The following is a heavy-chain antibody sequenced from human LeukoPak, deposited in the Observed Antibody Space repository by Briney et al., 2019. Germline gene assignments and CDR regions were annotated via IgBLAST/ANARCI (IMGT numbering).Heavy chain of an antibody. CDR2: ISGSGGST. J-gene: IGHJ6*03. V-gene: IGHV3-23*01. CDR1: GFTFSSYG. Sequence: GGSLRLSCAASGFTFSSYGMSWVRQAPGKGLEWVSAISGSGGSTYYADSVKGWVTISRGNSKNTLYLQMNSLRAEDTAVYYCAKGLGYFYYMDVWGKGTTVTVSS. CDR3: AKGLGYFYYMDV.